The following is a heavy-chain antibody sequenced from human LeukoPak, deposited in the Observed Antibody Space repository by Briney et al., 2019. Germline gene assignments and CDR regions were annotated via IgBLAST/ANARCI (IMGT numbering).Heavy chain of an antibody. V-gene: IGHV4-59*01. CDR1: GGSFSGYY. Sequence: SSETLSLTCAVYGGSFSGYYWSWIRQPPGKGLEWIGYIYYSGSTNYNPSLKSRVTISVDTSKNQFSLKLSSVTAADTAVYYCARVLGGGHRSYYYYYGMDVWGQGTTVTVSS. J-gene: IGHJ6*02. CDR2: IYYSGST. D-gene: IGHD4-23*01. CDR3: ARVLGGGHRSYYYYYGMDV.